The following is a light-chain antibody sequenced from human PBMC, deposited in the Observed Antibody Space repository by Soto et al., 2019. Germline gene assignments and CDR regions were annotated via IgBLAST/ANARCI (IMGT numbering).Light chain of an antibody. J-gene: IGLJ3*02. V-gene: IGLV2-14*01. CDR2: DVS. Sequence: QSALTQPASMSGSPGQSNTISCTGTSSDVGGYNCVSWYQQHPGKAPKLVIYDVSNRPSGVSNRFSGSKSGNTASLTISGLQAEDEADYYCSSYTSSSTLVFGGGTKLTVL. CDR3: SSYTSSSTLV. CDR1: SSDVGGYNC.